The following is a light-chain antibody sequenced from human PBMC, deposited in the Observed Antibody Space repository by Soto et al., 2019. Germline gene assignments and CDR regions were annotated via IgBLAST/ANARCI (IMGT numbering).Light chain of an antibody. V-gene: IGKV3-20*01. Sequence: EIVLTQSPGTLSLSPGERVTLSCRASQSVSSSYLAWYQQKPGQATRLLIYGASTRATGIPDRFSGSGSGTDFPLTISRLEPEDFAVYYCQQYCRSPLTFGGGTKVEIK. CDR3: QQYCRSPLT. J-gene: IGKJ4*01. CDR1: QSVSSSY. CDR2: GAS.